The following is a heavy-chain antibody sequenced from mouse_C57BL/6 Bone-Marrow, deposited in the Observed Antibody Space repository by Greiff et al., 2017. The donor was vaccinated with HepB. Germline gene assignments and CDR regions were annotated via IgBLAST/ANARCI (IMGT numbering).Heavy chain of an antibody. Sequence: DVMLVESGPGLVKPSQTVFLTCTVTGISITTGHYRWSWIRQFPGNKLEWIGYIYYSGTITYNPSLTSRTTITRDTPKNQFFLEMNSLTAEDTATYYCAREGPLYGLDYWGQGTTLTVSS. CDR2: IYYSGTI. J-gene: IGHJ2*01. CDR1: GISITTGHYR. CDR3: AREGPLYGLDY. V-gene: IGHV3-5*01. D-gene: IGHD1-1*01.